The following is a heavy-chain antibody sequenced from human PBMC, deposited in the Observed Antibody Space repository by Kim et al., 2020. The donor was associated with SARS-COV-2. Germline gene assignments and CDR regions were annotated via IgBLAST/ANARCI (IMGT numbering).Heavy chain of an antibody. D-gene: IGHD5-12*01. CDR3: ARDGGWLRIFDY. J-gene: IGHJ4*02. Sequence: LSLTCAASGFTLSSYGMHGVRQAPGKGLEGGAVIWYDGSNKYYADSVKGRFTNPRDNSKNTLYLQMNSLRAEDTAVYYCARDGGWLRIFDYWGQGTLVTVSS. CDR2: IWYDGSNK. V-gene: IGHV3-33*01. CDR1: GFTLSSYG.